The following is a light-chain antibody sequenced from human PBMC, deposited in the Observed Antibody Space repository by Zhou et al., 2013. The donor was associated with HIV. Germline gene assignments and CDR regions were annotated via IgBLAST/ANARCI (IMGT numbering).Light chain of an antibody. J-gene: IGKJ1*01. CDR2: TAS. CDR3: QQYDSYWT. V-gene: IGKV1-39*01. Sequence: DIQMTQSPSSLSASVGARVTITCRASQSISTYVNWYEQRPGKAPKLLIYTASSLQSGVPSRFSGSGYGTEFTLTISSLQPDDFATYYCQQYDSYWTFGQGTKVEIK. CDR1: QSISTY.